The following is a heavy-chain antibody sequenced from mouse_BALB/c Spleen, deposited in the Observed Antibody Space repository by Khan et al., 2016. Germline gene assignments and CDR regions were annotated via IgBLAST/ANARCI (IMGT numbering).Heavy chain of an antibody. CDR2: SYPGSGST. CDR3: AGEGDPAGFAY. CDR1: GYTFTDYV. Sequence: QVQLQQSGPELVKPGASVKMSCKASGYTFTDYVISWVKQRTGQGLEWIGESYPGSGSTYYNEKFKGKATLTADKSSNTAYMQLSSLTSEDSAVYFCAGEGDPAGFAYWGQGTLVTVSA. V-gene: IGHV1-77*01. J-gene: IGHJ3*01. D-gene: IGHD2-13*01.